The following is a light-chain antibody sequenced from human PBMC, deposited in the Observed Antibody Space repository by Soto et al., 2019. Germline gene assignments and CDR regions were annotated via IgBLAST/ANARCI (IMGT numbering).Light chain of an antibody. CDR2: DAS. V-gene: IGKV3-11*01. Sequence: EIVLTQSPATLSLSPAERATLSCSASQSIGSSLAWYQQKPGQAPRLLIYDASSRATGFPARFSGSGSGTDFTLTMGSLEPEDFEVYYEQQRSEWARTFGQGTKGEIK. J-gene: IGKJ1*01. CDR3: QQRSEWART. CDR1: QSIGSS.